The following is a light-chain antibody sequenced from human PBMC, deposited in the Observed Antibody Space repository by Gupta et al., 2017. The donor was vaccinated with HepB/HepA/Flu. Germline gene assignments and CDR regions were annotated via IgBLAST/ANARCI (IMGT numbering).Light chain of an antibody. Sequence: DIVMTQSPLSLPVTPGEPASISCRSSQSLLHSNGYNYLDWYLPKPGQSPQLLIYLGSNRASGVPDRFSGSGSGTDFTLKISRVEAEDVGVYYFMQALQTPLTFGGGTKVEIK. CDR3: MQALQTPLT. CDR2: LGS. J-gene: IGKJ4*01. CDR1: QSLLHSNGYNY. V-gene: IGKV2-28*01.